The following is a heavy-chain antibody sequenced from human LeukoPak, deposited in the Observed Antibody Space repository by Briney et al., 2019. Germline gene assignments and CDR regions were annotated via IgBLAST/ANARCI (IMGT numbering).Heavy chain of an antibody. V-gene: IGHV1-2*02. CDR1: GYTFTGYY. Sequence: ASVKVSCKASGYTFTGYYMHWVRQAPGQGLEWMGWINPNSGGTNYAQKFQGRVTMTRDTSISTAYMELSRLRSDDTAVYYCATHAHYDFWSGYGYYMDVWGKGPRSPSP. CDR2: INPNSGGT. CDR3: ATHAHYDFWSGYGYYMDV. D-gene: IGHD3-3*01. J-gene: IGHJ6*03.